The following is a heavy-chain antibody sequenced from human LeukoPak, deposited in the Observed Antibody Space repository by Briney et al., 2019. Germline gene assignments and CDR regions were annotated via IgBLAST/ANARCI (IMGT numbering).Heavy chain of an antibody. CDR1: GYTFTSYY. J-gene: IGHJ4*02. CDR3: ARSSVGGRQQLVNDY. V-gene: IGHV1-46*01. CDR2: INPSGGST. D-gene: IGHD6-13*01. Sequence: ASVKVSCKASGYTFTSYYMHWVRQAPGQGLEWMGIINPSGGSTSYAQKFQGRVTMTRDTSTSTVYMELSSLRSEDTAVYYCARSSVGGRQQLVNDYWGQGTLVTVSS.